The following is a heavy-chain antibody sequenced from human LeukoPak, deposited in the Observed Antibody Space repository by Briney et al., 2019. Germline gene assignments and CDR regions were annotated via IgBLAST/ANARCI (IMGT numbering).Heavy chain of an antibody. Sequence: GGSLRLSCAASGFTFSSYAMSWVRQAPGKGLEGVSAISGSGGSTYYADSVKGRFTIPRDNSKNTLYLQMNSLRAEDTAVYYCAKDYCSGGSCYSEGAFDIWGQGTMVTVSS. J-gene: IGHJ3*02. CDR1: GFTFSSYA. D-gene: IGHD2-15*01. CDR3: AKDYCSGGSCYSEGAFDI. CDR2: ISGSGGST. V-gene: IGHV3-23*01.